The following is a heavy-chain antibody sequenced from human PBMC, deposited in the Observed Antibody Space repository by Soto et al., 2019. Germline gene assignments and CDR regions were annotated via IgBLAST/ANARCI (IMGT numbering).Heavy chain of an antibody. D-gene: IGHD6-13*01. V-gene: IGHV1-18*01. Sequence: QVQLVQSGAEVKKPGASVKVSCKASGYTFTSYGISWVRQAPGQGLEWMGWISAYNGNKKYAQKLQGXDSLTXXTSTSTAYMELRSLRSDDTAVYYCARDLGQQLFDYWGQGPLVTVSS. J-gene: IGHJ4*02. CDR1: GYTFTSYG. CDR3: ARDLGQQLFDY. CDR2: ISAYNGNK.